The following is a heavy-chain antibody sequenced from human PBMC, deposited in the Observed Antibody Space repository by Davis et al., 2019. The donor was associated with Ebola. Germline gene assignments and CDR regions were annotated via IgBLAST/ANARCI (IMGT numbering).Heavy chain of an antibody. CDR2: ISAYNGNT. J-gene: IGHJ4*02. D-gene: IGHD3-16*01. CDR3: ARVISAGEVYFDH. Sequence: ASVTVSCKASGYTFTSYGISWVRQAPGQGLEWMGWISAYNGNTNYAQKVQGRVTMTTDTSTSTAYMDLRSLRSDDTAVYYCARVISAGEVYFDHWGQGTLVTVSS. V-gene: IGHV1-18*01. CDR1: GYTFTSYG.